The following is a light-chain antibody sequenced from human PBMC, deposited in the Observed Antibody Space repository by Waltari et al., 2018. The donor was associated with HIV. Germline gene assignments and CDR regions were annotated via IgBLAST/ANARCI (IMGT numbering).Light chain of an antibody. CDR1: SSAVGGYKY. CDR2: DVT. V-gene: IGLV2-14*03. CDR3: CSYTSSITGRV. Sequence: QSALTQPASVSGSPGQSITIPCTGTSSAVGGYKYVSWYQQYPGKAPKRIIYDVTNRPSGVSNRFSGSKSGNTASLTISGLQAEDEADYYCCSYTSSITGRVFGTGTKVTVL. J-gene: IGLJ1*01.